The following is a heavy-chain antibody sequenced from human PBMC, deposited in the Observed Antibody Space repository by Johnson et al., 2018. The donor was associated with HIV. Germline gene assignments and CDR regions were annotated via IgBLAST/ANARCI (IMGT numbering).Heavy chain of an antibody. V-gene: IGHV3-66*02. CDR2: IYSGGLT. CDR1: GFTVSGHY. Sequence: VQPVESGGGVVQPGGSLRLSRAASGFTVSGHYMSWVRQSPGKGLEWVSAIYSGGLTYYVQSVQGRFTISRDNSKNTLYLQMNTLRGDDTAIYYCARIGGSYLVLWAFDIWGQGTMVTVSS. D-gene: IGHD1-26*01. J-gene: IGHJ3*02. CDR3: ARIGGSYLVLWAFDI.